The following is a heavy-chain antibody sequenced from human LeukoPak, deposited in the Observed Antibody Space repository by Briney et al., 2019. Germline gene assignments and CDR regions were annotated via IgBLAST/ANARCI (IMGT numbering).Heavy chain of an antibody. V-gene: IGHV3-74*01. D-gene: IGHD3-10*01. CDR2: IRSDGSST. Sequence: GGSLRLSCAASGXXFXXXWXXXXXXAXGXXLXWVSAIRSDGSSTSYADSVKGRFTISRDNAKNTLYLQMNSLRAEDTAVYYCARDQAGAFDMWGQGTMVTVSS. J-gene: IGHJ3*02. CDR3: ARDQAGAFDM. CDR1: GXXFXXXW.